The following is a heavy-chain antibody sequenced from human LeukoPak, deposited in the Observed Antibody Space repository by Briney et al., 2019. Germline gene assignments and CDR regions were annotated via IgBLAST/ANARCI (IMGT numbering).Heavy chain of an antibody. CDR1: GYTFTGYY. Sequence: ASVNVSCKASGYTFTGYYMHWVRQAPGQGLEWMGWINPNSGGTNYAQKFQGRVTMTRDTSISTAYMELSRLRSDDTAVYYCASLGYCSSTSCYSVHHRVDPWGQGTLVTVSS. J-gene: IGHJ5*02. CDR2: INPNSGGT. V-gene: IGHV1-2*02. D-gene: IGHD2-2*01. CDR3: ASLGYCSSTSCYSVHHRVDP.